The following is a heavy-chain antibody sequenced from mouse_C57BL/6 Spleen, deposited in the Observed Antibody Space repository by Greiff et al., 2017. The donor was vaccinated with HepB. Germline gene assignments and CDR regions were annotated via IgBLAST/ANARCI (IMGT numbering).Heavy chain of an antibody. D-gene: IGHD2-3*01. Sequence: EVKLVESGGGLVKPGGSLKLSCAASGFTFSSYTMSWVRQTPEKRLEWVATISGGGGNTYYPDSVKGRFTISRDNAKNTLYLQMSSLRAEDTALYYGARDGWGREGFAYWGQGTLVTVSA. CDR1: GFTFSSYT. CDR3: ARDGWGREGFAY. V-gene: IGHV5-9*01. J-gene: IGHJ3*01. CDR2: ISGGGGNT.